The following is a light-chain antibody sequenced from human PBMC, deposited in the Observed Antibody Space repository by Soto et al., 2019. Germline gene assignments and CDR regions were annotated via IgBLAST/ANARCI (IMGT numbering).Light chain of an antibody. V-gene: IGKV3-15*01. J-gene: IGKJ2*01. CDR2: GAS. CDR3: QQYNNWPLYT. Sequence: EIVMTQSPATLSVSPGERATLSCRASQSVSSNLAWYQQKPGQAPRLLIYGASTRATGIPARFSGSGSGTGFTLTISSLRSEDFAVYYCQQYNNWPLYTFGQGTKLEIK. CDR1: QSVSSN.